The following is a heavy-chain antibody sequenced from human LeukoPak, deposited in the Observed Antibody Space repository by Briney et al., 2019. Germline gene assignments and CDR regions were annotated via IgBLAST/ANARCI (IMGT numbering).Heavy chain of an antibody. D-gene: IGHD2-21*01. J-gene: IGHJ6*02. CDR3: SLSSVAVYGMDV. CDR2: ISYDGSNK. Sequence: GGSLRLSCAASGFTFSRYGMHWVRQAPGKGLEWVAVISYDGSNKYYADSVKGRFTISRDNSKNTLYLQMNSLRAEDTAVYYCSLSSVAVYGMDVWGQGTTVTVSS. V-gene: IGHV3-30*03. CDR1: GFTFSRYG.